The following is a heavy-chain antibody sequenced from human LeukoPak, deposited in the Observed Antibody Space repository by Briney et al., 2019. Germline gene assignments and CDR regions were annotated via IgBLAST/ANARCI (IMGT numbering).Heavy chain of an antibody. V-gene: IGHV1-69*13. CDR3: AREGYYDSSGYYPY. CDR2: IITIFGTA. D-gene: IGHD3-22*01. Sequence: GASVKVSCKASGGTFSSYAISWVRQAPGQGLEWMGGIITIFGTANYAQKLQGRVTITADESTSTAYMELSSLRSEDTAVYYCAREGYYDSSGYYPYWGQGTLVTVSS. CDR1: GGTFSSYA. J-gene: IGHJ4*02.